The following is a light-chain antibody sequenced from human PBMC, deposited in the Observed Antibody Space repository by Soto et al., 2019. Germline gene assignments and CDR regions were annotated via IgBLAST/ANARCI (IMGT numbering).Light chain of an antibody. CDR3: QQFSSYST. V-gene: IGKV1-5*01. CDR1: QSIDNW. Sequence: DIQMTQSPSTLSASVGDRVTITCRASQSIDNWLAWYQQKPGKAPKLLIYAASTLETGVPSRFSGSGSGTEFTLTIKRLQPDDFATYYCQQFSSYSTFGQGTKVEIK. J-gene: IGKJ1*01. CDR2: AAS.